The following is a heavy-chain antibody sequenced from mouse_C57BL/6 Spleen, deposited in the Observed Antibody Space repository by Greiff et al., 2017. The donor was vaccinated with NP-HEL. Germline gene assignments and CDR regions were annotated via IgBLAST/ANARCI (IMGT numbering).Heavy chain of an antibody. D-gene: IGHD2-2*01. Sequence: EVQLQQSGPELVKPGASVKIPCKASGYTFTDYNMDWVKQSHGKSLEWIGDINPNNGGTIYNQKFKGKATLTVDKSSSTAYMELRSLTSEDTAVYYCARREGIYYGYPYYAMDYWGQGTSVTVSS. V-gene: IGHV1-18*01. J-gene: IGHJ4*01. CDR3: ARREGIYYGYPYYAMDY. CDR1: GYTFTDYN. CDR2: INPNNGGT.